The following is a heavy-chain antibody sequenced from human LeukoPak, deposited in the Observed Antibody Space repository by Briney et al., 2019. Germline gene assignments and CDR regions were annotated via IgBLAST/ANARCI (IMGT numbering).Heavy chain of an antibody. V-gene: IGHV4-39*01. Sequence: SETLSLTCAVSGGSISSTSYNWPWIRQPPGKGLEWIGTIYYSGNTYHNPSLKSRVTMSVDTSRNQFSLKLSSVDAADTAVYYCAKAGVRYDNSCLCAFDFWGQGTTVTVSS. CDR2: IYYSGNT. CDR1: GGSISSTSYN. J-gene: IGHJ3*01. D-gene: IGHD3-22*01. CDR3: AKAGVRYDNSCLCAFDF.